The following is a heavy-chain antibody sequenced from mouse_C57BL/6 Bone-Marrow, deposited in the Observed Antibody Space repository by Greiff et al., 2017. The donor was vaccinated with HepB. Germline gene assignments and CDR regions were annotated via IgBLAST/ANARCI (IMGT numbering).Heavy chain of an antibody. Sequence: EVQLQQSGAELVRPGASVKLSCTASGFNIKDDYMHWVKQRPEQGLEWIGWIDPENGDTEYASKFQGKATITADTSSNTAYLQLSSLTSEDTAVYYCTMGGPFYYGNFEGFAYWGQGTLVTVSA. CDR3: TMGGPFYYGNFEGFAY. J-gene: IGHJ3*01. CDR1: GFNIKDDY. CDR2: IDPENGDT. D-gene: IGHD2-1*01. V-gene: IGHV14-4*01.